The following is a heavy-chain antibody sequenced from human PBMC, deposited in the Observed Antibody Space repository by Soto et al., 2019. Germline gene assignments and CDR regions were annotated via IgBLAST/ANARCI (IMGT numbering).Heavy chain of an antibody. J-gene: IGHJ4*02. Sequence: LSLTCAASGFTFSSYAMSWVRQAPGKGLEWVSAISGSGGSTYYADSVKGRFTISRDNSKNTLYLQMNSLRAEDTAVYYCAKAPPLGMGPGYFDYWGQGTLVTVSS. CDR1: GFTFSSYA. CDR2: ISGSGGST. V-gene: IGHV3-23*01. CDR3: AKAPPLGMGPGYFDY. D-gene: IGHD7-27*01.